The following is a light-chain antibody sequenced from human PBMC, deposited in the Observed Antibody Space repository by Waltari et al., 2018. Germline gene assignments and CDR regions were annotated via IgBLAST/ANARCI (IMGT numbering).Light chain of an antibody. CDR2: GAS. V-gene: IGKV3-20*01. J-gene: IGKJ1*01. CDR1: QSVRRT. Sequence: EIVLTQSPGHLSLSPGERATLSCRASQSVRRTLAWYQQKPGQAPRLLIYGASTRATGIPDRFSGSGSGTDFSLTISRLEPEDFAVYYCQHYVRLPVTFGQGTKVEIK. CDR3: QHYVRLPVT.